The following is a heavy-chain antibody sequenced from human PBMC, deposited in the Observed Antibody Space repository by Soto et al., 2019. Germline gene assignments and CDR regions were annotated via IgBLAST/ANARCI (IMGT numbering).Heavy chain of an antibody. CDR1: GGTFSSYA. V-gene: IGHV1-69*13. D-gene: IGHD6-6*01. CDR3: AGENSSSGVYYYYGMDG. J-gene: IGHJ6*04. CDR2: IIPNFGTA. Sequence: SVKVSCKASGGTFSSYAISWVRQASGQGLEWMRVIIPNFGTANYAQKFQGRVTSTADESTSTAYMELSSLRSEDTAVYYCAGENSSSGVYYYYGMDGWGKATTVT.